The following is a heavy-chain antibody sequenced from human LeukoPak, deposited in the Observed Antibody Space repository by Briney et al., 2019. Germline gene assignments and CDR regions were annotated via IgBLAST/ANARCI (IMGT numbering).Heavy chain of an antibody. CDR3: ARAEWLPLSGYWFDP. D-gene: IGHD5-12*01. CDR1: GGSISSGSYY. J-gene: IGHJ5*02. CDR2: IYTSGST. Sequence: SSETLSLTCTVSGGSISSGSYYWSWNRQPAGKGLEWIGRIYTSGSTNYNPSLKSRVTISVDTSKNQFSLKLSSVTAADTAVYYCARAEWLPLSGYWFDPWGQGTLVTVSS. V-gene: IGHV4-61*02.